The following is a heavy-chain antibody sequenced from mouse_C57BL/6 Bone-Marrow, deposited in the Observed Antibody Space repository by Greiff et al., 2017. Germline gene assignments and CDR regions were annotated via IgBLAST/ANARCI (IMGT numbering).Heavy chain of an antibody. J-gene: IGHJ1*03. CDR1: GFTFSSYT. CDR2: ISGGGGNP. V-gene: IGHV5-9*01. D-gene: IGHD1-1*01. Sequence: EVKVVESGGGLVKPGGSLKLSCAASGFTFSSYTMSWVRQTPEKRLQWVAAISGGGGNPYYPDSVQGRFTISRDNDKNILYLQMSSLRSEDTALYYCSRQVTTVLATKYFDVWGTGTTVTVSS. CDR3: SRQVTTVLATKYFDV.